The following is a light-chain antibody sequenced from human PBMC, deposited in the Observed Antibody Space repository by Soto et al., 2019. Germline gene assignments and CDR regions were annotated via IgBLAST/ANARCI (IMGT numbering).Light chain of an antibody. CDR2: EVN. CDR3: SAYTSSDTGV. Sequence: QSALTQPASVSGSPGQSITISCTGGSSDVGGYNYVSWYQQHPGKAPKLMIYEVNYRPSGVSNRFSGSKSGNTASLTISGLQAEDEADYYCSAYTSSDTGVFGTGTKVTVL. J-gene: IGLJ1*01. CDR1: SSDVGGYNY. V-gene: IGLV2-14*01.